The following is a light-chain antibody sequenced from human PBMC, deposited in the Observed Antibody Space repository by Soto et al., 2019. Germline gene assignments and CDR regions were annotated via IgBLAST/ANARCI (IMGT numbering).Light chain of an antibody. V-gene: IGLV2-14*01. CDR2: EVS. CDR3: SSYTSSSTWV. CDR1: SXDVGAYNY. J-gene: IGLJ3*02. Sequence: QSVLTQPASVSGSPGQSITISCTGTSXDVGAYNYVSWYQQHPGKAPKLMIYEVSNRPSGVSDRCSGSRSGNTASLTISGLQAEDESDYSCSSYTSSSTWVFGGGTKVTVL.